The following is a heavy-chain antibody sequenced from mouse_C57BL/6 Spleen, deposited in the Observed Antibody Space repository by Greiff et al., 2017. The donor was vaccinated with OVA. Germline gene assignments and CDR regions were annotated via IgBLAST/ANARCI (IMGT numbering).Heavy chain of an antibody. J-gene: IGHJ4*01. CDR1: GFTFSSYG. Sequence: EVKVVESGGDLVKPGGSLKLSCAASGFTFSSYGMSWVRQTPDKRLEWVATISSGGSYTYYPDSVKGRFTISRDNAKNTLYLQMSSLKSEDTAMYYCARRAIYYYAMDYWGQGTSVTVSS. CDR3: ARRAIYYYAMDY. V-gene: IGHV5-6*02. CDR2: ISSGGSYT.